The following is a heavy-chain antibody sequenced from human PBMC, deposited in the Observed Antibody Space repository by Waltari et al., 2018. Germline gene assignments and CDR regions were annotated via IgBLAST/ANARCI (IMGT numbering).Heavy chain of an antibody. V-gene: IGHV4-59*01. D-gene: IGHD6-13*01. CDR2: IYYSGSN. CDR1: GGSISSYY. CDR3: ARDRAAGTHAFDI. J-gene: IGHJ3*02. Sequence: QVQLQESGPGLVKPSETLSLTCTVSGGSISSYYWSWIRQPPGKGLEWIGYIYYSGSNNHNPSLKSRVTISVDTAKNQFSLKLSSVTAADTAVYYCARDRAAGTHAFDIWGQGTMVTVSS.